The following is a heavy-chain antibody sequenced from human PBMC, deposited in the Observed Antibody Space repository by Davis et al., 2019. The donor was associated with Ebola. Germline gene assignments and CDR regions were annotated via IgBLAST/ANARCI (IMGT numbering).Heavy chain of an antibody. CDR3: ARSGYSYGYATTQGDY. J-gene: IGHJ4*02. CDR1: GFTFSSYS. V-gene: IGHV3-48*02. CDR2: ISSSSSTI. Sequence: EGSLRLSCAASGFTFSSYSMNWVRQAPGKGLEWVSYISSSSSTIYYADSVKGRFTISRDNAKNSLYLQMNSLRDEDTAVYYCARSGYSYGYATTQGDYWGQGTLVTVSS. D-gene: IGHD5-18*01.